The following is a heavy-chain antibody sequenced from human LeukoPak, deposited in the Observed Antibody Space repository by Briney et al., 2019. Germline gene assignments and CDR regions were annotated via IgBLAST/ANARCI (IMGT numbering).Heavy chain of an antibody. CDR3: ARMPDTAMVRDY. Sequence: SETLSLTCAVYGGSFRGYYWSWIRQPPGKGLEWIGEINHSGSTNYNPSLKSRVTISVDTSKNQFSLKLSSVTAADTAVYYCARMPDTAMVRDYWGQGTLVTVSS. CDR1: GGSFRGYY. D-gene: IGHD5-18*01. CDR2: INHSGST. V-gene: IGHV4-34*01. J-gene: IGHJ4*02.